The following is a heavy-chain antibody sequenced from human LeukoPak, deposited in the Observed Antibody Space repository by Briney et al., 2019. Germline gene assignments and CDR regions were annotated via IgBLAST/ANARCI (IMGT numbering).Heavy chain of an antibody. D-gene: IGHD5-18*01. CDR3: VKGRRRGYAYGTLEA. CDR2: SSMDGVNT. J-gene: IGHJ5*02. V-gene: IGHV3-43*01. CDR1: GFTFDYYT. Sequence: GGSLRLSCAASGFTFDYYTMYWVRQGPEKGLEWVSLSSMDGVNTFYADSVQGRFTISRDNNNNSLYLQMNGLRTGDTGLYYCVKGRRRGYAYGTLEAWGQGTLVTVSS.